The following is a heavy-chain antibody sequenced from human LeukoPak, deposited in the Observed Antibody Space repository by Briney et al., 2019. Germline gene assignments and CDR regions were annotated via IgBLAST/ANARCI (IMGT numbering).Heavy chain of an antibody. CDR1: GGSSSSSNW. Sequence: SGTLSLTCAVSGGSSSSSNWWNWVRQPPGKGLEWIGEIDHSGRTNYNPSLKSRVTISVDRSKNQFSLKLSSVTAADTAVYYCARGGGYYDSSGYYWEYWFDPWGQGTLVTVSS. D-gene: IGHD3-22*01. CDR3: ARGGGYYDSSGYYWEYWFDP. CDR2: IDHSGRT. J-gene: IGHJ5*02. V-gene: IGHV4-4*02.